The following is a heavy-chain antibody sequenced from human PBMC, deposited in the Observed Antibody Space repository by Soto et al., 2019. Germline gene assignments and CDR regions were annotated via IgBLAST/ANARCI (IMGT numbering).Heavy chain of an antibody. D-gene: IGHD3-3*01. CDR2: IIPVFGTT. CDR1: GGNFSKCS. Sequence: QVQLVQSGAEVKKPGSSVKVSCKASGGNFSKCSISWLRQAPGQGLEWMGGIIPVFGTTYYEEKFQGRVTSIANGSTRTAYLELNSLRSAVTAVYYCATSTYYIFIRHPAGNNSYYAVAVWGQGTTVTVPS. CDR3: ATSTYYIFIRHPAGNNSYYAVAV. V-gene: IGHV1-69*01. J-gene: IGHJ6*02.